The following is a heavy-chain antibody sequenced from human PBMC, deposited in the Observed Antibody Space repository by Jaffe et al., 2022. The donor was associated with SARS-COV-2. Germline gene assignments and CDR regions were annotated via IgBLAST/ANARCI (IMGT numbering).Heavy chain of an antibody. CDR1: GGSISSSSYY. V-gene: IGHV4-39*01. CDR3: ARLTSGYYYGDFDY. D-gene: IGHD3-22*01. J-gene: IGHJ4*02. CDR2: IYYSGST. Sequence: QLQLQESGPGLVKPSETLSLTCTVSGGSISSSSYYWGWIRQPPGKGLEWIGSIYYSGSTYYNPSLKSRVTISVDTSKNQFSLKLSSVTAADTAVYYCARLTSGYYYGDFDYWGQGTLVTVSS.